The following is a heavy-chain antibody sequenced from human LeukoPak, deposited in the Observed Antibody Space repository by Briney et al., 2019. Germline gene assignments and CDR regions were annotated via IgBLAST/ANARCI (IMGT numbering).Heavy chain of an antibody. CDR1: GFTVSSNY. Sequence: GGSLRLSCAASGFTVSSNYMSWVRQAPGKGLEWVAFIRYDGSNKYYADSVKGRFTISRDNSKNTLYLQMNSLRAEDTAVYYCAKAYYDILTEDYYYYMDVWGKGTTVTISS. V-gene: IGHV3-30*02. D-gene: IGHD3-9*01. J-gene: IGHJ6*03. CDR2: IRYDGSNK. CDR3: AKAYYDILTEDYYYYMDV.